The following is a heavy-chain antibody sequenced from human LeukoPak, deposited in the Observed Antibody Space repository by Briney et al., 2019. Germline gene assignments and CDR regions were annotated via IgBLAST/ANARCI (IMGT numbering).Heavy chain of an antibody. D-gene: IGHD3-22*01. CDR3: TTSAYYYDSSGYYPFDY. CDR1: GFTFSSYA. CDR2: ISGSGGST. J-gene: IGHJ4*02. V-gene: IGHV3-23*01. Sequence: PGGSLRLSCAASGFTFSSYAMSWVRQAPGKGLEWVSGISGSGGSTDYADSLKGRFTISRDNSKNTLYLQMNSLKTEDTAVYYCTTSAYYYDSSGYYPFDYWGQGTLVTVSS.